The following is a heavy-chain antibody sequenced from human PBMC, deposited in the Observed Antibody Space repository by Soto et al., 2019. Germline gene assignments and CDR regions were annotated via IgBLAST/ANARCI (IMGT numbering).Heavy chain of an antibody. Sequence: GASVKVSCKASGFTFTSSAVQWVRQARGQRLEWIGWFVVGSGNTNYAQKFQERVTITRDMSTSTAYMELSSLRSEDTAVYYCAADSKGALEWLLSDGYYYYGMDVWGQGTTVTVSS. CDR3: AADSKGALEWLLSDGYYYYGMDV. CDR1: GFTFTSSA. V-gene: IGHV1-58*01. D-gene: IGHD3-3*01. J-gene: IGHJ6*02. CDR2: FVVGSGNT.